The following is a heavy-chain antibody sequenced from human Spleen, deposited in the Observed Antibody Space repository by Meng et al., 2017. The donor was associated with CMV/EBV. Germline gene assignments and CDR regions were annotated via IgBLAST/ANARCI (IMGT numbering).Heavy chain of an antibody. CDR1: TFSSYA. J-gene: IGHJ5*02. D-gene: IGHD3-22*01. CDR3: ARGGGYDSSGYYYRWSDP. Sequence: TFSSYAINWVRPAPGEGLEWMGSIIPVIGVPTYAETFQGRVTLTADKSTSTAYMELSSLRSDDTAVYYCARGGGYDSSGYYYRWSDPWGQGTLVTVSS. V-gene: IGHV1-69*04. CDR2: IIPVIGVP.